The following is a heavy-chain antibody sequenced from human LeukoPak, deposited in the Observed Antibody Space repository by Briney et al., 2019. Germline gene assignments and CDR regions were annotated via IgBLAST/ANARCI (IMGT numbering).Heavy chain of an antibody. CDR2: INYDGST. D-gene: IGHD2-2*01. Sequence: GESLRLSCAASGFTFDNYWMHWFRQAPGKGLVWVSRINYDGSTNYADSVKGRFTISRDNARNTLYMQMNSLRAEDTAVYYCVRGCSSTSCYPFDCWGQGTLVTVSS. J-gene: IGHJ4*02. V-gene: IGHV3-74*01. CDR1: GFTFDNYW. CDR3: VRGCSSTSCYPFDC.